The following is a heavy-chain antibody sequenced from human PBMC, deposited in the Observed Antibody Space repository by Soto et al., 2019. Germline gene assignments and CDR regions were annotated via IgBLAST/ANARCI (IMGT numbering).Heavy chain of an antibody. Sequence: EVQLVESGGGLVQPGGSLRLSCAASGFTFSSYSMNWVRQAPGKGLEWVSYISSSSSTIYYADSVKGRFTISRDNAKNSLYLQMSSLRAEDTAVYYCARGFPYSSGWYNAFDIWGQGTMVTVSS. V-gene: IGHV3-48*01. CDR2: ISSSSSTI. CDR1: GFTFSSYS. CDR3: ARGFPYSSGWYNAFDI. D-gene: IGHD6-19*01. J-gene: IGHJ3*02.